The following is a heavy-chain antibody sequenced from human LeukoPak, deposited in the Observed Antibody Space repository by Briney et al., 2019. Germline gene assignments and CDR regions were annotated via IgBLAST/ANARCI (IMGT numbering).Heavy chain of an antibody. J-gene: IGHJ6*03. CDR3: ARDQPRQGFWSGYYYMDV. CDR1: GFTFSSYA. Sequence: QAGGSLRLSCAASGFTFSSYAMSWVRQAPGKGLEWVANIKQDGSEKYYVDSVKGRFTISRDSAKNSLYLQMNSLRAEDTAVYYCARDQPRQGFWSGYYYMDVWGKGTTVTVSS. CDR2: IKQDGSEK. V-gene: IGHV3-7*01. D-gene: IGHD3-3*01.